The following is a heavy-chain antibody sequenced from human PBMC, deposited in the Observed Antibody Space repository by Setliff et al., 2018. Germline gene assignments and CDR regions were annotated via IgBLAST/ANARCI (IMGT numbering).Heavy chain of an antibody. V-gene: IGHV4-38-2*02. CDR3: ARESTGSYRGLDY. CDR1: GYSISSGYY. J-gene: IGHJ4*02. D-gene: IGHD1-26*01. CDR2: IYHSGST. Sequence: SETLSLTCAVSGYSISSGYYWGWIRQPPGKGLEWIGSIYHSGSTYYNPSLKSRVTLSVDTSKSQFSLSLNSVTAADTAVYFCARESTGSYRGLDYWGQGILVTVSS.